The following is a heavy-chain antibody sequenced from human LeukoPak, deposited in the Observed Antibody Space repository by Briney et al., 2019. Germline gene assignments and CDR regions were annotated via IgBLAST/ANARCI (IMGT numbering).Heavy chain of an antibody. D-gene: IGHD3-10*01. CDR1: GFTLSSYA. Sequence: GGSLRLSCAASGFTLSSYAMSWVRQAPGKGLEWVSAITGSGGGTYYADSVKGRFTISRDNSKNTVYLQMNSLRAEDTAVYYCARSKNYGSGSPFDYWGQGTLVTVSS. CDR3: ARSKNYGSGSPFDY. CDR2: ITGSGGGT. J-gene: IGHJ4*02. V-gene: IGHV3-23*01.